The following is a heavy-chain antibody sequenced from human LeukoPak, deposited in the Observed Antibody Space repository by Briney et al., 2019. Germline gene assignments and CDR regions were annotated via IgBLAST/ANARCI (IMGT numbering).Heavy chain of an antibody. D-gene: IGHD7-27*01. CDR1: GGTFSSYA. J-gene: IGHJ4*02. CDR3: ARVPTGDDGY. CDR2: IIPILGIA. V-gene: IGHV1-69*04. Sequence: GASVKVSCKASGGTFSSYAISWVRQAPGQGLEWMGRIIPILGIANYAQKFQGRVTITADKSTSTAYMELSSLRSEDTAAYYCARVPTGDDGYWGQGTLVTVSS.